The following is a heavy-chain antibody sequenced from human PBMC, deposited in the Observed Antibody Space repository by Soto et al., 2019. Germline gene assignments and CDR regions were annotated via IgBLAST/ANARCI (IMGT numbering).Heavy chain of an antibody. V-gene: IGHV3-33*01. CDR2: IWYDGSNK. D-gene: IGHD3-9*01. CDR1: GFTFSSYG. Sequence: QVQLVESGGGVVQPGRSLRLSCAASGFTFSSYGMHWVRQAPGKGLEWVAVIWYDGSNKYYADSVKGRFTISRDNSKNTLYLQMNGLRAEDTAVYYCARDLIYFRCLDYWGQGTLVTVSS. CDR3: ARDLIYFRCLDY. J-gene: IGHJ4*02.